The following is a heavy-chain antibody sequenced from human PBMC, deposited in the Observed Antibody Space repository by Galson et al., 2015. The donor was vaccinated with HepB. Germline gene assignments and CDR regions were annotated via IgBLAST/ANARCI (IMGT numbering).Heavy chain of an antibody. CDR1: GFTFSSYA. V-gene: IGHV3-30-3*01. J-gene: IGHJ6*02. CDR3: ARERGAVTTPYKKESYYYGMDV. D-gene: IGHD4-17*01. CDR2: ISYDGSNK. Sequence: SLRLSCAASGFTFSSYAMHWVRQAPGKGLEWVAVISYDGSNKYYADSVKGRFTISRDNSKNTLYLQMNSLRAEDTAVYYCARERGAVTTPYKKESYYYGMDVWGQGTTVTVSS.